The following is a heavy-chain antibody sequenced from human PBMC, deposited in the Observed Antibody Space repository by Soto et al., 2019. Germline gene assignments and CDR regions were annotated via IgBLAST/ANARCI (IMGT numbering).Heavy chain of an antibody. CDR2: LSCNSGSM. D-gene: IGHD2-2*01. CDR1: GFTFDDSA. V-gene: IGHV3-9*01. CDR3: VKDFCSCSTCYEVLYYFMDV. Sequence: PGGSLRLSCAASGFTFDDSAMHWVRQAPGKGLEWVAGLSCNSGSMGYADSVKGRFTISRDSAKNSLYLQMNSLRPEDTALYYCVKDFCSCSTCYEVLYYFMDVRGKGTTVTVSS. J-gene: IGHJ6*03.